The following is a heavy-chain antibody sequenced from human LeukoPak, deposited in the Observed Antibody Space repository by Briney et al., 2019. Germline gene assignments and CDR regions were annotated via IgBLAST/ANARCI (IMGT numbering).Heavy chain of an antibody. Sequence: SETLSLTCTVSGGSISSYSYCWGWIRQPPGKGLEWIGYIYYSGSTNYNPSLKSRVTISVDTSKNQFSLKLSSVTAADTAVYYCATGSGGSFEYFQHWGQGTLVTVSS. CDR3: ATGSGGSFEYFQH. V-gene: IGHV4-61*01. CDR1: GGSISSYSYC. J-gene: IGHJ1*01. CDR2: IYYSGST. D-gene: IGHD2-15*01.